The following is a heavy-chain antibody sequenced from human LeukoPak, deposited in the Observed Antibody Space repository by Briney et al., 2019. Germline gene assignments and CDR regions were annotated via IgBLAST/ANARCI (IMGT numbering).Heavy chain of an antibody. D-gene: IGHD2-21*01. CDR1: GFTFSSFW. J-gene: IGHJ4*02. CDR3: APEGRTFPPLFDY. Sequence: GGSLRLSCAASGFTFSSFWMSWVRQAPGKGLEWVANIKQDGSQKDYVDSVKGRFTISRDNAKNSLFLQMNSLRAEDTAVYYCAPEGRTFPPLFDYWGQGTLVTVSS. V-gene: IGHV3-7*01. CDR2: IKQDGSQK.